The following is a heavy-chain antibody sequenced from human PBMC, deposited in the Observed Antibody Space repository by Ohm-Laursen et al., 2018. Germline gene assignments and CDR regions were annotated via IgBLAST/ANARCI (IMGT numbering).Heavy chain of an antibody. CDR2: LYYSGST. CDR3: ARARSGVEDY. Sequence: SETLSLTCTVSGDSISSYYWSWIRQPPGKGLEWIGYLYYSGSTNYNPSLKRRVTISVDTSKNQFSLKLSSVTAADTAVYYCARARSGVEDYWGQGTLVTVSS. CDR1: GDSISSYY. D-gene: IGHD5-24*01. J-gene: IGHJ4*02. V-gene: IGHV4-59*12.